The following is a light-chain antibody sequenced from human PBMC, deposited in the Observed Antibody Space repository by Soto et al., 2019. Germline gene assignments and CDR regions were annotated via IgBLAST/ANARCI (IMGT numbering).Light chain of an antibody. CDR3: QQYDRHET. V-gene: IGKV1-5*03. CDR2: KTS. CDR1: QSITPW. J-gene: IGKJ1*01. Sequence: DIRMTQSPSTVSASVGDRVTITCRASQSITPWLAWHQQKPGKAPKVLIYKTSDLENGVSSRFSGSGSGTDYTLTINNLQPDDFATYYCQQYDRHETFGQGTRVEVK.